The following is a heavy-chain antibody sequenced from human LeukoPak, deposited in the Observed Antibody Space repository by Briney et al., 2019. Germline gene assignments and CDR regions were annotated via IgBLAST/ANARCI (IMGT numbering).Heavy chain of an antibody. Sequence: GGSLRLSCAASGFTFSSYAMSWVRQAPGKGLEWVSVISGSGGTTYYADSVKGRFTISRDNPKNTLYLQMNSLRAEDTAVYYCAKRIPAAGFDYWGQGTLVTVSS. CDR2: ISGSGGTT. D-gene: IGHD6-13*01. CDR1: GFTFSSYA. V-gene: IGHV3-23*01. CDR3: AKRIPAAGFDY. J-gene: IGHJ4*02.